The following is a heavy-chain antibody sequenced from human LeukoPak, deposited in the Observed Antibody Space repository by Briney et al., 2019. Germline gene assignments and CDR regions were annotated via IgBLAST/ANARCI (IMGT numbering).Heavy chain of an antibody. D-gene: IGHD3-22*01. CDR3: ARQRYYYDSSGTYFDY. CDR1: GFTISSNY. Sequence: GGPLRLSCAASGFTISSNYMSWVRQGPGKGLEWVSLIYSGGYTYYADSVKGRFTISRDNSKNTLYLQMNSLRGEDTAVYYCARQRYYYDSSGTYFDYWGQGTLVTVSS. J-gene: IGHJ4*02. CDR2: IYSGGYT. V-gene: IGHV3-53*01.